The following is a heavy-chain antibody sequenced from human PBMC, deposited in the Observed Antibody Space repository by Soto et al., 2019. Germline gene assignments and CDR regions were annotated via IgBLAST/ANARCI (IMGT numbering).Heavy chain of an antibody. V-gene: IGHV4-59*01. Sequence: QVQLQESGPGLVKPSETLSLTCTVSGGSISSYYWSWIRQPPGKGLEWIGYIYYSGSTNYNPSLKRRVTISVDTSKNHFSLKLSSLSAADTAVYYCARVLGAGRDWFDPWGQGTLVTVSS. CDR2: IYYSGST. CDR3: ARVLGAGRDWFDP. CDR1: GGSISSYY. J-gene: IGHJ5*02. D-gene: IGHD3-16*01.